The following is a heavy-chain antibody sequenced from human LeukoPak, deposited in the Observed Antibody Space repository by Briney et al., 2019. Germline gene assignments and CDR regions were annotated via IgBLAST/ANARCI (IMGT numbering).Heavy chain of an antibody. CDR3: ARLPYCGGDCYPNWFDP. V-gene: IGHV3-21*01. J-gene: IGHJ5*02. CDR2: ISSSSSYI. CDR1: GFTFSSYS. Sequence: GGSLRLSCAASGFTFSSYSMNWVRQAPGKGLEWVSSISSSSSYIYYADSVKGRFTISRDNAKNSLYLQMNSLRAEDTAVYYCARLPYCGGDCYPNWFDPWGQGTLVTVSS. D-gene: IGHD2-21*02.